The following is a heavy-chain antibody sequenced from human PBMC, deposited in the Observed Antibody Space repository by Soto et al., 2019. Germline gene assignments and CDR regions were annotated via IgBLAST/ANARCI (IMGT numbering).Heavy chain of an antibody. V-gene: IGHV1-69*13. J-gene: IGHJ5*02. CDR3: ASGGYYDSSGSYYKYNWFDP. Sequence: GASVKVSCKASGGTFSSYAISWVRQAPGQGLEWMGGIIPIFGTANYAQKIQGRVTITADESTSTAYMELSSLRSEDTAVYYCASGGYYDSSGSYYKYNWFDPWGQGTLVTVSS. D-gene: IGHD3-22*01. CDR1: GGTFSSYA. CDR2: IIPIFGTA.